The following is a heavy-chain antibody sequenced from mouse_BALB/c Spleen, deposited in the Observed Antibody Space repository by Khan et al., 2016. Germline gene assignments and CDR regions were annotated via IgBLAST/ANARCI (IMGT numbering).Heavy chain of an antibody. CDR1: GYSITSDYA. Sequence: EVQLQELGPGLVKPSQSLSLTCTVTGYSITSDYAWNWIRQFPGNKLEWMGYISYSGSTSYNPSLKSRISITRDTSKNQFFLQVNSVTTEDTATYYCAFYYGYDGYCDYWGQGATLTGSS. D-gene: IGHD2-2*01. J-gene: IGHJ2*01. CDR2: ISYSGST. V-gene: IGHV3-2*02. CDR3: AFYYGYDGYCDY.